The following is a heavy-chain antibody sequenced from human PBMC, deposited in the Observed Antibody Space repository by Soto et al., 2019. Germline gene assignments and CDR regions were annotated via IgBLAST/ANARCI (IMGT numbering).Heavy chain of an antibody. V-gene: IGHV4-59*12. J-gene: IGHJ4*02. CDR3: ARTDSSGYYFVY. Sequence: SATLSLTCTVSGGSISSYYWSWIRQPPGKGLEWIGYIYYSGSTNYNPSLKSRVTISVDTSKNRFSLNLSSVTAADTAVYYCARTDSSGYYFVYWGQGTLVTVSS. D-gene: IGHD3-22*01. CDR2: IYYSGST. CDR1: GGSISSYY.